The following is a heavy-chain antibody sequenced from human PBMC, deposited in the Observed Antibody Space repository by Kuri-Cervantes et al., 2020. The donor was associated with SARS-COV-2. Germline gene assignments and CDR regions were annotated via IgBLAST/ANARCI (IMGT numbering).Heavy chain of an antibody. CDR2: IYSGGST. Sequence: GGSLRLSCAASGFTVSSNYMSWVRQAPGKGLEWVSVIYSGGSTYYADSVKGRFTISRDNSKNTLYLQMNSLRAEDAAVYYCARESPLLDAFDIWGQGTMVTVSS. V-gene: IGHV3-66*02. CDR1: GFTVSSNY. J-gene: IGHJ3*02. CDR3: ARESPLLDAFDI.